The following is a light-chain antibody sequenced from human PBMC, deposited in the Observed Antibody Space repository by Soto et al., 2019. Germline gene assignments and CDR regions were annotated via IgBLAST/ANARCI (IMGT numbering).Light chain of an antibody. Sequence: DIQMTQSPSSLSASVGDRVTITCRASQSISSYLNWYQQKPGKAPKLLIYAASSLQSGVPSRFSGSGSGTDFTPTISSLQHEDFATYYCQQSYSTPFTFGPGTKVDIK. V-gene: IGKV1-39*01. CDR1: QSISSY. CDR2: AAS. J-gene: IGKJ3*01. CDR3: QQSYSTPFT.